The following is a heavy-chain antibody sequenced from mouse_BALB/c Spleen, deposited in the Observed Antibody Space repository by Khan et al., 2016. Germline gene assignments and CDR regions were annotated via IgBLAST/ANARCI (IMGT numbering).Heavy chain of an antibody. Sequence: QVQLKESGAELARPGASVKLSCKASGYTFTDYYINWVKQRTGQGLEWIGEIYPGNGNTFYNEKFKGQAALTADKYSSTAYMQLSSLTSEDSAVYFCAKGGRTDYYGMDYWGQGTSVTVSS. J-gene: IGHJ4*01. V-gene: IGHV1-77*01. CDR2: IYPGNGNT. CDR1: GYTFTDYY. CDR3: AKGGRTDYYGMDY. D-gene: IGHD1-1*01.